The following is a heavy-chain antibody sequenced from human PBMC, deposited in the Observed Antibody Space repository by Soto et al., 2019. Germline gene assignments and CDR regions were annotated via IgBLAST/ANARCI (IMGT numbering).Heavy chain of an antibody. D-gene: IGHD3-16*01. J-gene: IGHJ1*01. CDR1: GFTVSSNY. CDR2: IYSGGST. V-gene: IGHV3-53*01. CDR3: ANSHRREGDAY. Sequence: GGSLRLSCAASGFTVSSNYMSWVRQGPGKGLEWVSVIYSGGSTYYADSVKGRFTISRDNSKNTLYLQMNSLRAEDTAVYYCANSHRREGDAYWGQRTLVTVSS.